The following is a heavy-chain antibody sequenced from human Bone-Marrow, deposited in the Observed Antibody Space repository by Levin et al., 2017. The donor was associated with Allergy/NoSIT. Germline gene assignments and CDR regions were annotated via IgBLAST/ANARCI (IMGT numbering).Heavy chain of an antibody. CDR2: INSDGSST. D-gene: IGHD2-2*01. V-gene: IGHV3-74*01. CDR1: GFTFSSYW. CDR3: ASLVVVVPAIYYYYGMDV. J-gene: IGHJ6*02. Sequence: GESLKISCAASGFTFSSYWMHWVRQAPGKGLVWVSRINSDGSSTSYADSVKGRFTISRDNAKNTLYLQMNSLRAEDTAVYYCASLVVVVPAIYYYYGMDVWGQGTTVTVSS.